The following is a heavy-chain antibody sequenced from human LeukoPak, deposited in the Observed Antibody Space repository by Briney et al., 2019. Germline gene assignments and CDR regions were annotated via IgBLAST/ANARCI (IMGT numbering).Heavy chain of an antibody. D-gene: IGHD2-15*01. V-gene: IGHV1-2*02. J-gene: IGHJ5*02. Sequence: GASVSVSCKASGYTFSGYYIHWVRQAPGQGLEWMGWINPNSGGTNYAQKFQGRVTMTRDTSISTAYMELSRLRSDDTAVYYCAREGCSGGSCYPHSLNWFDPWGQGTLVTVSS. CDR2: INPNSGGT. CDR1: GYTFSGYY. CDR3: AREGCSGGSCYPHSLNWFDP.